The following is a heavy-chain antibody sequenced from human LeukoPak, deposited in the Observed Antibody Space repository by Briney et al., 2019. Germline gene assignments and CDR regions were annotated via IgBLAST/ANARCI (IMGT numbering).Heavy chain of an antibody. V-gene: IGHV4-39*07. Sequence: SETLSLTCTVSSGSISSSSYYWGWIRQPPGKGLEWIGSIYYSGSTYHNPALKSRVTISVDTSKNHFSLKLSSVTAADTAVYYCARWDYGSGKDAFDMWGQGTMVTVSS. CDR2: IYYSGST. CDR1: SGSISSSSYY. D-gene: IGHD3-10*01. CDR3: ARWDYGSGKDAFDM. J-gene: IGHJ3*02.